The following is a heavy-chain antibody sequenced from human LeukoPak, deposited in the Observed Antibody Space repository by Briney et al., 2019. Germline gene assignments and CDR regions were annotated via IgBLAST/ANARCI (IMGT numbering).Heavy chain of an antibody. CDR2: IYYTGST. CDR1: GGSISSYY. CDR3: ARESVAAAAFDY. J-gene: IGHJ4*02. D-gene: IGHD6-13*01. V-gene: IGHV4-59*01. Sequence: SETLSLTCTVSGGSISSYYWTWIRQPPGKGLEWIGHIYYTGSTSYSPSLKSRVTISADTSKNQFSLNLSSVTAADTAVYYCARESVAAAAFDYWGRGTLVTVSS.